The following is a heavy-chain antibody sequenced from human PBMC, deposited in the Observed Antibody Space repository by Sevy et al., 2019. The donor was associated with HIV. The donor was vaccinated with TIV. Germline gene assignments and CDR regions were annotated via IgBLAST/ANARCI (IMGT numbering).Heavy chain of an antibody. V-gene: IGHV3-30-3*01. CDR2: ISYDGSNK. J-gene: IGHJ6*02. CDR1: GFTFSSYA. Sequence: GGSLRLSCAASGFTFSSYAMHWVRQAPGKGLEWVAVISYDGSNKYYADSVKGRFTISRDNSKNTLYLQMNSLRAEDTAVYYCAREQGWELPCYGMDVWGQGTTVTVSS. CDR3: AREQGWELPCYGMDV. D-gene: IGHD1-26*01.